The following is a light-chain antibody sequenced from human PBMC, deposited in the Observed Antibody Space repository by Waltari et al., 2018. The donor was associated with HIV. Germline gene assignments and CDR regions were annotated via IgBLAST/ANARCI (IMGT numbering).Light chain of an antibody. Sequence: QSALTQPRSVSGSPGQSVTISCTGTSSDVGGDDSVSWYLQHPGKVPKLIIYEVIKRPSGVPDRFSGSKSGNTASLTISGLQTEDEADYFCCSYAGTDTYVLFG. CDR3: CSYAGTDTYVL. V-gene: IGLV2-11*01. CDR2: EVI. CDR1: SSDVGGDDS. J-gene: IGLJ3*02.